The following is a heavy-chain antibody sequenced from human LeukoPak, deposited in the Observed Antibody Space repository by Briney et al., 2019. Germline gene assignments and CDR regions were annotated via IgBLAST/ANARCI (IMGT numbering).Heavy chain of an antibody. V-gene: IGHV3-53*01. CDR2: IYSGGST. Sequence: GSLRLSCAASGFTVSSNYMSWVRQAPGKGLEWVSVIYSGGSTYYADSVKGRFTISRDNSKNTLYLQMNSLRAEDTAVYYCARPYGGNSAGDAFDIWGQGTMVTVSS. J-gene: IGHJ3*02. D-gene: IGHD4-23*01. CDR1: GFTVSSNY. CDR3: ARPYGGNSAGDAFDI.